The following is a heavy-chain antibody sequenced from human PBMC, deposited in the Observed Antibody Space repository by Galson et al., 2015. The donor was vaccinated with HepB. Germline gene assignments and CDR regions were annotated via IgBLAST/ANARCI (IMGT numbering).Heavy chain of an antibody. J-gene: IGHJ5*02. CDR1: GFTFSSYG. Sequence: SLRLSCAASGFTFSSYGMHWVRQAPGKGLEWVSAISGSGGSTYYADSVKGRFTISRDNSKNTLYLQMNSLRAEDTAAYYCAKDGQLLGGNWFDPWGQGTLVTVSS. V-gene: IGHV3-23*01. CDR2: ISGSGGST. D-gene: IGHD2-2*01. CDR3: AKDGQLLGGNWFDP.